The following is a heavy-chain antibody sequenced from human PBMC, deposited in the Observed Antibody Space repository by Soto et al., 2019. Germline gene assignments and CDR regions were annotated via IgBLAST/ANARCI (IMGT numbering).Heavy chain of an antibody. V-gene: IGHV3-23*01. CDR1: GFTFSNYA. CDR3: AKLYYDILTQSDY. J-gene: IGHJ4*02. CDR2: ISDSGGST. D-gene: IGHD3-9*01. Sequence: GSLRLSCAASGFTFSNYAMSWVRQAPGKGLEWVSGISDSGGSTYYADSVKGRFTISRDNSKNTMYLQMNSLRAEDTAVYYCAKLYYDILTQSDYWGQGTPVTVSS.